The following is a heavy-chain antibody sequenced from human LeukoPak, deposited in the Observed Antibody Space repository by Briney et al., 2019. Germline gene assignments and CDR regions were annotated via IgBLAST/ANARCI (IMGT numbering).Heavy chain of an antibody. CDR1: GLTFSNYG. CDR2: ISYDGSNK. Sequence: PGRSLRLSCAASGLTFSNYGMHWVRQAPGKGLEWVSVISYDGSNKYYADSVKGRFTISRDNSKNTLYLQMNSLRAEDTAMYYCAKNSGSTALWGQGTLVTVSS. CDR3: AKNSGSTAL. J-gene: IGHJ4*02. D-gene: IGHD1-26*01. V-gene: IGHV3-30*18.